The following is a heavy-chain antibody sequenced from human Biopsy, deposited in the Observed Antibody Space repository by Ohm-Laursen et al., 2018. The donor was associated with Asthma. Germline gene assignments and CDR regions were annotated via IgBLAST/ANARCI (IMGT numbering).Heavy chain of an antibody. D-gene: IGHD7-27*01. CDR2: IFFDGSNK. CDR1: GFTFHNYV. V-gene: IGHV3-30-3*01. J-gene: IGHJ4*02. Sequence: SLRLSCAASGFTFHNYVMHWVRQAPGKGLEWVAGIFFDGSNKYYADSVKGRFTISRDNSKDTLYLQVNSLGGDDAAVYYCARGKTWGRSYYFDYWGQGTLVTVSS. CDR3: ARGKTWGRSYYFDY.